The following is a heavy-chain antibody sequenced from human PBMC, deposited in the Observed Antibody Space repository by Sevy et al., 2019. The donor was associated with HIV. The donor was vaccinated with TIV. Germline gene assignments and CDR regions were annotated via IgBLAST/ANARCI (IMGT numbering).Heavy chain of an antibody. D-gene: IGHD3-10*01. V-gene: IGHV4-38-2*01. CDR1: AHSISSDYY. CDR2: IYHSGNT. Sequence: SETLSLTCAVSAHSISSDYYWGWIRQPPGKGLEWIANIYHSGNTAYNPSLKTRVTISVDTSKNQISLKVNSVTAADSAAYYWARVLYDSGSYYPMYLDYWGQGILVTVSS. CDR3: ARVLYDSGSYYPMYLDY. J-gene: IGHJ4*02.